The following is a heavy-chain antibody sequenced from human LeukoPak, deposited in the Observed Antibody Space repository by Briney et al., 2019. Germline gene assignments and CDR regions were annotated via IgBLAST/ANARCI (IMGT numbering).Heavy chain of an antibody. V-gene: IGHV1-8*01. J-gene: IGHJ6*03. CDR3: ARVKSNSVYYYYYYMDV. Sequence: GASVKVSCKASGYTFTSYDINWVRQATGQGLEWMGWMNPNSGNTGYAQKFQGRVTMTRNTSISTAYMELSSLRSDDTAVYYCARVKSNSVYYYYYYMDVWGKGTTVTVSS. CDR2: MNPNSGNT. CDR1: GYTFTSYD. D-gene: IGHD4-11*01.